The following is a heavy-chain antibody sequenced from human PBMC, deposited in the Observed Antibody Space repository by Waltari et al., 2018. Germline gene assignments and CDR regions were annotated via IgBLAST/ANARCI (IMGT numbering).Heavy chain of an antibody. D-gene: IGHD4-17*01. CDR2: IYYSGST. V-gene: IGHV4-39*07. Sequence: QLQLQESGPGLVKPSETLSLTCTVSGGSISSSSYYWGWIRKPPGKGLEWIGSIYYSGSTYYNPSLKSRVTISVDTSKNQFSLKLSSVTAADTAVYYCARHDGGSLDSAFDIWGQGTMVTVSS. CDR3: ARHDGGSLDSAFDI. J-gene: IGHJ3*02. CDR1: GGSISSSSYY.